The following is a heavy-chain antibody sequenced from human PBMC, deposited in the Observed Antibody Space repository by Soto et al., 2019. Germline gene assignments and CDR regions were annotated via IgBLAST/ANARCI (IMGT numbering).Heavy chain of an antibody. V-gene: IGHV4-59*01. CDR1: GGSISSYY. CDR3: ARMLIVDWFDP. CDR2: IYYSGST. J-gene: IGHJ5*02. D-gene: IGHD2-21*01. Sequence: SETLSLTCTVSGGSISSYYWCWIRQPPGKGLEWIGYIYYSGSTNYNPSLKSRVTISVDTSKNQFSLKLSSVTAADTAVYYCARMLIVDWFDPWGQGTLVTVS.